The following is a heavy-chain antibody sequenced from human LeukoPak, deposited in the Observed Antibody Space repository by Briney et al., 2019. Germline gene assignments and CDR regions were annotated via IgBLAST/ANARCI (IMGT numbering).Heavy chain of an antibody. V-gene: IGHV3-30-3*01. J-gene: IGHJ4*02. CDR1: GFTFSSYD. CDR2: ILYDINNK. Sequence: GGPLRLSCAASGFTFSSYDMHWVRQAPGRGVEWVALILYDINNKCYPVSVKGRFTISIDNSKNRLYLQMDSLRAEHTAVYSCASLPPDIVVVPAARLDYWGQGTLVTVSS. CDR3: ASLPPDIVVVPAARLDY. D-gene: IGHD2-2*01.